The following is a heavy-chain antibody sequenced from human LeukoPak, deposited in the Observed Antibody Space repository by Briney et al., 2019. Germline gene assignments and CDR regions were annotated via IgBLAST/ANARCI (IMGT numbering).Heavy chain of an antibody. V-gene: IGHV1-69*13. J-gene: IGHJ6*03. CDR3: ARGRLGTMVRGDHYMDV. CDR2: IIPIFGTA. Sequence: AVKDSFMATGGTFINYAISWVRQAPGQGLEWMGGIIPIFGTANYAQKFQGRVTITADESTSTAYMELSSLRSEDTAVYYCARGRLGTMVRGDHYMDVWGKGTTVTISS. D-gene: IGHD3-10*01. CDR1: GGTFINYA.